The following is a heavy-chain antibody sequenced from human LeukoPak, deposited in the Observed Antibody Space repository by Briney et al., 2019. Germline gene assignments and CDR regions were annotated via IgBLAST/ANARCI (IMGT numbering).Heavy chain of an antibody. J-gene: IGHJ4*02. V-gene: IGHV3-21*01. D-gene: IGHD3-22*01. CDR3: ARDGWGPTYYYDSSAYSYLDY. CDR1: GFTFSSYS. CDR2: ISSSSSYI. Sequence: GGSLRLSCAASGFTFSSYSTNWVRQAPGKGLEWVSSISSSSSYIYYADSLKGRFTISRDNAKNSLYLQMNSLRAEDTAVYYCARDGWGPTYYYDSSAYSYLDYWGQGTLVTVSS.